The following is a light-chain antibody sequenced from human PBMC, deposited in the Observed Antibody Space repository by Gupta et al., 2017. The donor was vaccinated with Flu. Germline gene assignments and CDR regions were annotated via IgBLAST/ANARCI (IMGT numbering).Light chain of an antibody. CDR1: SGSVSTSYY. CDR3: VLYMGSGMGV. CDR2: STN. J-gene: IGLJ3*02. Sequence: QTVVTQEPSFSVSPGGTVTLTCGLSSGSVSTSYYPSWYQQTPGQAPRTLIYSTNTRSSGVPDRFSGSILGNKAALTITGAQADDESDYYCVLYMGSGMGVFSGGTKLTVI. V-gene: IGLV8-61*01.